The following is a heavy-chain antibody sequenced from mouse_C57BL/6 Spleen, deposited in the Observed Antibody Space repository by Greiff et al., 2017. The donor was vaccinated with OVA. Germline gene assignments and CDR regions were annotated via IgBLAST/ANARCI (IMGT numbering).Heavy chain of an antibody. D-gene: IGHD2-4*01. CDR1: GYAFSSSW. J-gene: IGHJ4*01. V-gene: IGHV1-82*01. Sequence: VKLMESGPELVKPGASVKISCKASGYAFSSSWMNWVKQRPGKGLEWIGRIYPGDGDTNYNGKFKGKATLTADKSSSTAYMQLSSLTSEDSAVYYCATYDYAYYAMDYWGQGTSVTVSS. CDR3: ATYDYAYYAMDY. CDR2: IYPGDGDT.